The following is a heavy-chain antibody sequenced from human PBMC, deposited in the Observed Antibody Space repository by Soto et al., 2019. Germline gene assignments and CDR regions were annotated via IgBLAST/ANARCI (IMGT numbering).Heavy chain of an antibody. CDR1: GFTFSSYS. CDR3: ARGGSYSTTTCDY. CDR2: ISSSSSYI. Sequence: PVGSLRLSCAASGFTFSSYSMNWVRQAPGKGLEWVSSISSSSSYIYYADSVKGRFTISRDNAKNSLYLQMNSLRAEDTAVYYCARGGSYSTTTCDYWGQGTLVTVSS. J-gene: IGHJ4*02. V-gene: IGHV3-21*01. D-gene: IGHD1-26*01.